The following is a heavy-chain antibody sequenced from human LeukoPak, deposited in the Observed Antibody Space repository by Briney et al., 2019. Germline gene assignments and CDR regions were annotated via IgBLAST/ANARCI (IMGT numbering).Heavy chain of an antibody. V-gene: IGHV1-69*04. CDR3: ARAHSSSSLDWFDP. CDR1: GGTFSSYA. Sequence: ASVKVSCEASGGTFSSYAISWVRQAPGQGLEWMGRIIPIFGIANYAQKFQGRVTITADKSTSTAYMELSSLRSEDTAVYYCARAHSSSSLDWFDPWGQGTLVTVSS. D-gene: IGHD6-6*01. J-gene: IGHJ5*02. CDR2: IIPIFGIA.